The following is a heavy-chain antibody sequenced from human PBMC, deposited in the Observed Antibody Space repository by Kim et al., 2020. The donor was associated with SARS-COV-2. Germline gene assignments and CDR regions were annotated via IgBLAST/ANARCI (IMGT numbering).Heavy chain of an antibody. D-gene: IGHD3-3*01. Sequence: GGSLRLSCAASGFTFSTYSMNWVRQAPGKGLEWVSSISSSSNYIYYADSVKGRFTISRDNAKNSLSLQMNTLRAEDTAVYHCARGATIFGVIEDYYYYM. CDR1: GFTFSTYS. CDR3: ARGATIFGVIEDYYYYM. CDR2: ISSSSNYI. J-gene: IGHJ6*03. V-gene: IGHV3-21*01.